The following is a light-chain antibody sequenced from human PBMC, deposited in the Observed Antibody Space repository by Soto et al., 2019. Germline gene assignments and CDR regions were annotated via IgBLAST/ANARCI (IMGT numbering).Light chain of an antibody. CDR3: QQYYASSWT. Sequence: EIVLTQSPGTLSLSPGERATLSCRASQSISSTYLAWYRQKPGQAPRLLIYAASSRATGIPDRFSGSGSGTDFTLANSRLDPEAFAVYYCQQYYASSWTFDQATRVAIK. J-gene: IGKJ1*01. CDR2: AAS. V-gene: IGKV3-20*01. CDR1: QSISSTY.